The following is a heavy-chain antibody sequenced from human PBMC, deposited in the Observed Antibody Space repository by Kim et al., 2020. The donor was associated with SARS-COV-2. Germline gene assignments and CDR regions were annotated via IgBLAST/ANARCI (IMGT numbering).Heavy chain of an antibody. CDR2: ISGSGGST. V-gene: IGHV3-23*01. CDR1: GFTFSSYA. Sequence: GGSLRLSCAASGFTFSSYAMSWVRQAPGKGLEWVSAISGSGGSTYYADSVKGRFTISRDNSKNTLYLQMNSLRAEDTAVYYCAKTLSSSWYVSNFDYWGQGTLVTVSS. D-gene: IGHD6-13*01. J-gene: IGHJ4*02. CDR3: AKTLSSSWYVSNFDY.